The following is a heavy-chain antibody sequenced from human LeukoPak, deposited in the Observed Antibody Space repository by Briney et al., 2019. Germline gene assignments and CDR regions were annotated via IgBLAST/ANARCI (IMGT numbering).Heavy chain of an antibody. CDR1: GFTFSSYG. D-gene: IGHD3-10*01. J-gene: IGHJ3*02. Sequence: GGSLRLSCAASGFTFSSYGMHWVRQPPGKGLEWVAVIWYDGSNKYYADSVKGRFTISRDNSKNTLYLQMNSLRAEDTAVYYCARWGEHSALRVHAFDIWGQGTMVTDSS. V-gene: IGHV3-33*01. CDR2: IWYDGSNK. CDR3: ARWGEHSALRVHAFDI.